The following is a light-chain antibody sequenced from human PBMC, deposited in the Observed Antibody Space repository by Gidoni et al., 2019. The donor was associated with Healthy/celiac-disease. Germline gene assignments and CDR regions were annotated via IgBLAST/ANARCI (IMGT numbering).Light chain of an antibody. Sequence: ILMNQTRLSLSVTPVQPASISCKSSRSLLHSDAKTYLYWYLQKPGQPPQLLIFEVSNRFSGVPDRFMGSGSGTDFTPKISRVEVEDVGVYYCMQSIQLPITFGQGTRLEIK. V-gene: IGKV2D-29*01. CDR1: RSLLHSDAKTY. J-gene: IGKJ5*01. CDR2: EVS. CDR3: MQSIQLPIT.